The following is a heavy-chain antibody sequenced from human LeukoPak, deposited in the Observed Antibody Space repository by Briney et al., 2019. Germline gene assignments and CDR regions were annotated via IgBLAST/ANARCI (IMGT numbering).Heavy chain of an antibody. V-gene: IGHV3-21*01. J-gene: IGHJ4*02. CDR2: ISSSSSYI. CDR1: GFTFSTYS. D-gene: IGHD6-13*01. CDR3: ARDRGSSSWFDY. Sequence: GGSLRLSCAASGFTFSTYSMNWVRQVPGKGLEWVSSISSSSSYIYYADSVKGRFTISRDNAKNSLYLQMNSLRAEDTAVYYCARDRGSSSWFDYWGQGTLVTVSS.